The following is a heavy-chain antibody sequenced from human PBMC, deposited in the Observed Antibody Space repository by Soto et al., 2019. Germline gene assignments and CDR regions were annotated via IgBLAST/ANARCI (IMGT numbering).Heavy chain of an antibody. CDR1: GYTFSNYA. D-gene: IGHD1-26*01. CDR3: AGDIPLIMWAPAY. J-gene: IGHJ1*01. CDR2: VSPYNGKA. Sequence: ASVKVSCKTSGYTFSNYAISWVRQAPGQGLEWMGWVSPYNGKANYTEKFQGRVSMTTDTYTTTAYMELTSLTSDDTAIYYCAGDIPLIMWAPAYWGQGNLVTVSS. V-gene: IGHV1-18*04.